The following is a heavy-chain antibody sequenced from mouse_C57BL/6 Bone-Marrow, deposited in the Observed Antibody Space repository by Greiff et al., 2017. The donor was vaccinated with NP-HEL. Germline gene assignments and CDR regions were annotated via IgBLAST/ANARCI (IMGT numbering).Heavy chain of an antibody. Sequence: EVMLVESGGGLVKPGGSLKLSCAASGFTFSSYAMSWVRQTPEKRLEWVATISDGGSYTYYPDNVKGRFTISRDNAKNNLYLQMSHLKSEDTAMYYCAREWLMGYWGQGTTLTVSS. J-gene: IGHJ2*01. CDR3: AREWLMGY. D-gene: IGHD2-2*01. CDR2: ISDGGSYT. CDR1: GFTFSSYA. V-gene: IGHV5-4*01.